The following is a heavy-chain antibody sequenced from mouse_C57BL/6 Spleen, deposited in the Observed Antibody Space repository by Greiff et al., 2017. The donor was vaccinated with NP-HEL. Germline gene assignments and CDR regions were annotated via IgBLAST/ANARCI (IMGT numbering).Heavy chain of an antibody. CDR2: IYPGDGDT. D-gene: IGHD2-2*01. Sequence: LEESGAELVKPGASVKISCKASGYAFSSYWMNWVKQRPGKGLEWIGQIYPGDGDTNYNGKFKGKATLTADKTSSTAYMQLSSLTSEDSAVYFCARRGNDGSFDVWGPGTTVTVSS. CDR1: GYAFSSYW. V-gene: IGHV1-80*01. CDR3: ARRGNDGSFDV. J-gene: IGHJ1*01.